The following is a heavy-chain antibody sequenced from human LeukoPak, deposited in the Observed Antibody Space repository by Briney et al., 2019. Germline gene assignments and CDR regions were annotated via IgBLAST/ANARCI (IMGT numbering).Heavy chain of an antibody. J-gene: IGHJ6*03. CDR2: IHYSGST. V-gene: IGHV4-59*01. CDR3: ARTTEGGYTYGYFYYYYMDV. CDR1: GGSISSYH. D-gene: IGHD5-18*01. Sequence: PSETLPLTCTVSGGSISSYHWSWIRQPPGKGLEWIGFIHYSGSTNYNPSLKSRVTISVDTSKNQFSLKLSSVTAADTAVYYCARTTEGGYTYGYFYYYYMDVWGKGTTVTISS.